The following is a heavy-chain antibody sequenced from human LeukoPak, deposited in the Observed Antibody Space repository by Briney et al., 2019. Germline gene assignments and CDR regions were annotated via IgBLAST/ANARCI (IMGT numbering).Heavy chain of an antibody. CDR3: ARDPPLGYCGGDCYSLRGAFDI. D-gene: IGHD2-21*02. Sequence: ASVKVSCKASGYTFSSYGISWVRQAPGQGLEWMGWISAYNGNTNYAQKLQGRVTMTTDTSTSTAYMELSSLRSEDTAVYYCARDPPLGYCGGDCYSLRGAFDIWGQGTMVTVSS. V-gene: IGHV1-18*01. CDR2: ISAYNGNT. J-gene: IGHJ3*02. CDR1: GYTFSSYG.